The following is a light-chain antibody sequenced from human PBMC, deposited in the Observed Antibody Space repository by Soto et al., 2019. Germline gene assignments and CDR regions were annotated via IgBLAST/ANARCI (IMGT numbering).Light chain of an antibody. CDR1: SSDVGGYNY. Sequence: QSALTQPASVSGSPGQSITISCTGTSSDVGGYNYVSWYQQHPGKAPKLMIYDVSNRPSGVSNRFSGSKSGNTASLTISGLQAEDEADYYCCSYTSSSTRAHYVFGTGTKLTVL. V-gene: IGLV2-14*01. CDR3: CSYTSSSTRAHYV. J-gene: IGLJ1*01. CDR2: DVS.